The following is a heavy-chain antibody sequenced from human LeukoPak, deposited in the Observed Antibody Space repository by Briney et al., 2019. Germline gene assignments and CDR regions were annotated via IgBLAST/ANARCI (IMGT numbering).Heavy chain of an antibody. D-gene: IGHD1-26*01. Sequence: GGSLRLSCAASGFTFSSYSMNCVRQAPGKGLEWVSFISSSSSTIYYAHSVKGRFPISRDNAKTSLYLQMNSLRAEDTAVYYCARDRGGGYSAIDYWGQGTLVTVS. V-gene: IGHV3-48*04. CDR3: ARDRGGGYSAIDY. CDR2: ISSSSSTI. J-gene: IGHJ4*02. CDR1: GFTFSSYS.